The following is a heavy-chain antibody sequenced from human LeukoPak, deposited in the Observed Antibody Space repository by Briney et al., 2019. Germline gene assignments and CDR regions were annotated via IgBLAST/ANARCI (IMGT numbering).Heavy chain of an antibody. Sequence: GGSLRLSCAASGFTVSSNYMSWVRQAPGKGLEWVAFIRYDGSNKYYADSVKGRFTISRDNSKNTLYLQMNSLRAEDTAVYYCARNRWGYSYGGDWGQGTLVTVSS. V-gene: IGHV3-33*08. CDR2: IRYDGSNK. D-gene: IGHD5-18*01. CDR1: GFTVSSNY. CDR3: ARNRWGYSYGGD. J-gene: IGHJ4*02.